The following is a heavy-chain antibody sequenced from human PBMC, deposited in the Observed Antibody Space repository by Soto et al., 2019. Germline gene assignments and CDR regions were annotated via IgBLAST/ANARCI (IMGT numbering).Heavy chain of an antibody. Sequence: EVQLVESGGGLVQPGGSLKLSCAASEFTFSDTAMHWVRQASGKGLEWVARIRSKAKSFATGYAESVKGRFTISRDDSENTAYLQMNSLKTDDTAMYYCTTLGEWGSYSGYWGQGTLVTVSS. CDR2: IRSKAKSFAT. J-gene: IGHJ4*02. D-gene: IGHD1-26*01. CDR3: TTLGEWGSYSGY. CDR1: EFTFSDTA. V-gene: IGHV3-73*02.